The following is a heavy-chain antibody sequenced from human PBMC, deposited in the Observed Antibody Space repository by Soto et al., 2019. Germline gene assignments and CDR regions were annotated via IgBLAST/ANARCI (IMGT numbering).Heavy chain of an antibody. CDR3: ARAVSVISIIDY. Sequence: QVQLVESGEGVVQPGRSLRLSCAASGFIFSNYAMHWVRQAPGKGLEWVAVISNEGSNTYHADSVKGRLTISRDNSKNTLYLQMNSLSAEDTAVYSCARAVSVISIIDYWGQGTLVTVAS. D-gene: IGHD2-21*01. V-gene: IGHV3-30*14. CDR2: ISNEGSNT. CDR1: GFIFSNYA. J-gene: IGHJ4*02.